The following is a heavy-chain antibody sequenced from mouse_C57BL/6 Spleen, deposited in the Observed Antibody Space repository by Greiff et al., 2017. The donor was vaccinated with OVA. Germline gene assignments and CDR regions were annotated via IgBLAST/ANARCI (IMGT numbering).Heavy chain of an antibody. V-gene: IGHV1-14*01. CDR2: IYPYNDGT. J-gene: IGHJ2*01. CDR1: GYTFTSYV. CDR3: ARKGLRRGDYFDY. Sequence: VQLKQSGPELVKPGASVKMSCKASGYTFTSYVMHWVKQKPGQGLEWIGYIYPYNDGTKYNEKFKGKATLTSDKSSSTAYMELSSLTSEDSAVYYCARKGLRRGDYFDYWGQGTTLTVSS. D-gene: IGHD1-2*01.